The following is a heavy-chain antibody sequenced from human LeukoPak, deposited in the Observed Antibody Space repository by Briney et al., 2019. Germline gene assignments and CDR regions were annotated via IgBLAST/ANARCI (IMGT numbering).Heavy chain of an antibody. V-gene: IGHV3-7*03. D-gene: IGHD3-9*01. J-gene: IGHJ4*02. CDR3: AKDRDQLYDILTGYYPRFFDY. Sequence: GGSLRLSCAASGFTFSSYWMSWVRQAPGKGLEWVANIKQDGSEKYYVDSVKGRFTISRDNSKNTLYLQMNSLRAEDTAVYYCAKDRDQLYDILTGYYPRFFDYWGQGTLVTVSS. CDR1: GFTFSSYW. CDR2: IKQDGSEK.